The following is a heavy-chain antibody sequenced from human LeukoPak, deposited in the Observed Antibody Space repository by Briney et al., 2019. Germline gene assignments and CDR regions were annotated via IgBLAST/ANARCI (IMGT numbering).Heavy chain of an antibody. J-gene: IGHJ4*02. CDR2: ISGGGGST. D-gene: IGHD6-6*01. CDR1: GFTFSSYA. Sequence: GGSLRLSCAASGFTFSSYAMSWVRQAPGKGLEWVSAISGGGGSTYNADSVKGRFTISRDNSKNTLFLQMNSLRAEDTAVYYCAKGVYSSSPLDYWGQGTLVTVSS. CDR3: AKGVYSSSPLDY. V-gene: IGHV3-23*01.